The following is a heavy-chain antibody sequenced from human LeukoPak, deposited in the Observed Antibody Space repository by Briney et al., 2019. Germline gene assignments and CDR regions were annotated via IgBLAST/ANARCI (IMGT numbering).Heavy chain of an antibody. Sequence: ASVKVSCEGSGYPFSSYGITWVRQAPGQGLEWVGYISAYSGNTQYGQNVQGRVTMTTETSTSTAYMELRNLRSDDTAVYFCASGAYYPFDFWGQGTLVTVSS. J-gene: IGHJ4*02. CDR2: ISAYSGNT. CDR3: ASGAYYPFDF. D-gene: IGHD1-26*01. CDR1: GYPFSSYG. V-gene: IGHV1-18*01.